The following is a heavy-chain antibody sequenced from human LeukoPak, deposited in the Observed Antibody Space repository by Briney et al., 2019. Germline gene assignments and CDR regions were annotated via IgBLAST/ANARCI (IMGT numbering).Heavy chain of an antibody. D-gene: IGHD2-15*01. CDR2: ISFSSSYI. J-gene: IGHJ4*02. CDR1: GFSFSSYS. V-gene: IGHV3-21*01. Sequence: PGGSLRLSCAASGFSFSSYSMNWVRQAPGKGLEWVSSISFSSSYIYYADSVKGRFTISRDNAKNSLYLQMNSLRAEDTAVYSCARDSLRYCSGDSCYYNYWGQGTLVTVSS. CDR3: ARDSLRYCSGDSCYYNY.